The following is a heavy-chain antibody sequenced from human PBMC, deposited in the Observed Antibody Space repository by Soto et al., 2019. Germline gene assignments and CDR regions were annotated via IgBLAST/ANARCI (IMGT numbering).Heavy chain of an antibody. J-gene: IGHJ6*03. CDR3: AKAVHDYNEYTYYYYYMDV. D-gene: IGHD4-4*01. CDR2: ISGSGSFT. CDR1: GFTFSSYA. Sequence: GGSLRLSCSASGFTFSSYAMTWVRQAPGKGLEWVSVISGSGSFTYYADSMKGRVTISRDNSKNTLFLQLNSLRADDTAVYFCAKAVHDYNEYTYYYYYMDVWGKGTTVTVSS. V-gene: IGHV3-23*01.